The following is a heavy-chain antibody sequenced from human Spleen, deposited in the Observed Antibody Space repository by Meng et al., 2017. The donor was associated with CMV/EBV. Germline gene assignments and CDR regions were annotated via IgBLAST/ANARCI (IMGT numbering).Heavy chain of an antibody. J-gene: IGHJ4*02. V-gene: IGHV4-30-4*08. D-gene: IGHD6-19*01. CDR2: IYYSGSI. CDR3: ASSTMTTMTVAPDPTIDF. Sequence: IDGGDYWWSCTGRPSGRDFEWIGYIYYSGSIHYNPSQKSRVTFSMDTSKSQFSLNLRSVTAADTAIYYCASSTMTTMTVAPDPTIDFWGQGTLVTVSS. CDR1: IDGGDYW.